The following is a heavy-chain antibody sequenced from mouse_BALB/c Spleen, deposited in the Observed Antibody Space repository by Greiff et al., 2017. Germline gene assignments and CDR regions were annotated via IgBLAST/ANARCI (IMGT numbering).Heavy chain of an antibody. Sequence: VKVVESGPELVKPGASVKMSCKASGYTFTDYVISWVKQRTGQGLEWIGEIYPGSGSTYYNEKFKGKATLTADKSSNTAYMQLSSLTSEDSAVYFCANGNFYAMDYWGQGTSVTVSS. D-gene: IGHD2-1*01. CDR3: ANGNFYAMDY. J-gene: IGHJ4*01. CDR2: IYPGSGST. CDR1: GYTFTDYV. V-gene: IGHV1-77*01.